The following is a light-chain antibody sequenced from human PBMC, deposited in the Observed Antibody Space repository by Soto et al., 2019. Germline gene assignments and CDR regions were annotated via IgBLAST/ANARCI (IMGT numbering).Light chain of an antibody. Sequence: DIQMTQSPSSLSASVGDRVTITCRASQSISNSLHWYQQKPGKAPNLLIYDASNLQSGVPSRFSDSGYGTDFTLTISSLQPEDVATDYCQQSYSINSFAFGQGTKLEIK. V-gene: IGKV1-39*01. CDR2: DAS. CDR3: QQSYSINSFA. J-gene: IGKJ2*01. CDR1: QSISNS.